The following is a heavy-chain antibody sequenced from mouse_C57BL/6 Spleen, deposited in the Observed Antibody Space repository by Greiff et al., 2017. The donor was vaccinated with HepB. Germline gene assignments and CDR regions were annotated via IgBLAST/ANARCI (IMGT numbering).Heavy chain of an antibody. CDR2: INPNNGGT. CDR1: GYTFTDYY. V-gene: IGHV1-26*01. CDR3: ARQLRYFDY. Sequence: VQLQQSGPELVKPGASVKISCKASGYTFTDYYMNWVKQSHGKSLEWIGDINPNNGGTSYNQKFKGKATLTVDKSSSTAYMELRSLTSEDSAVYYGARQLRYFDYWGQGTTLTVSS. D-gene: IGHD3-2*02. J-gene: IGHJ2*01.